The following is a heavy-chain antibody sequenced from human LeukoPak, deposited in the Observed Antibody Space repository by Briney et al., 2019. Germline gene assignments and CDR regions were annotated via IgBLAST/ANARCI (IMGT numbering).Heavy chain of an antibody. CDR1: GGSLSSADYY. D-gene: IGHD6-13*01. V-gene: IGHV4-30-4*01. J-gene: IGHJ6*02. CDR3: ARDLGSWYVSGEVGNYYYGMDV. Sequence: SQTLSLTCTVSGGSLSSADYYWSWIRQHAGKGLEWIGCIYYSGTTYYNPSLKSRVNISVDTSKNQFSLKLSSVTAADTAVYYCARDLGSWYVSGEVGNYYYGMDVWGQGTTVTVSS. CDR2: IYYSGTT.